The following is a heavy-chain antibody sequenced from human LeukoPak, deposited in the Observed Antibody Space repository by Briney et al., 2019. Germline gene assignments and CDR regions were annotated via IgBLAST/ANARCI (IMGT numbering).Heavy chain of an antibody. Sequence: GGSLRLSCAASGFTFSRYAIHWVRQAPGKGLEYVSAISSNGGSTYYADSVKGRFAISRDNSKNTVYLQMSSLRVEDTAVYYCVKDAYQYCGTTSCYAAFDIWGQGTMVTVSS. J-gene: IGHJ3*02. D-gene: IGHD2-2*01. V-gene: IGHV3-64D*08. CDR2: ISSNGGST. CDR1: GFTFSRYA. CDR3: VKDAYQYCGTTSCYAAFDI.